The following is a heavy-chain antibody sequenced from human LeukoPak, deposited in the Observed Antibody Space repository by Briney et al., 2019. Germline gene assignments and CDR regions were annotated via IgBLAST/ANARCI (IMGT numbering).Heavy chain of an antibody. CDR2: IGTAGEI. Sequence: GGSLRLSCAASGFTFRSYNMHWVRQATGKGLEWVSGIGTAGEIYYPASVKGRFTISRDNSKNTLYLQMNSLRAEDTAIYYCARRAGEYSHPYDYWGQGTLVTVSS. CDR1: GFTFRSYN. D-gene: IGHD2-15*01. CDR3: ARRAGEYSHPYDY. J-gene: IGHJ4*02. V-gene: IGHV3-13*01.